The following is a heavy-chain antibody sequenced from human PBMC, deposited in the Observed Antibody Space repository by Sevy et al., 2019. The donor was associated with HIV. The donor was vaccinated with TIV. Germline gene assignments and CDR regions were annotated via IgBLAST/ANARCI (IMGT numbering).Heavy chain of an antibody. D-gene: IGHD7-27*01. J-gene: IGHJ4*02. Sequence: SQTLSLTCAVSGYSVSSGYHWGWVRQPPGKGLEWIGSIHYSGYTKYNPSLKSRVTISKDNSRNQYSLILGSVTASDTAQYCCAAHEWGSEGFWGQGMLVTVSS. CDR2: IHYSGYT. CDR1: GYSVSSGYH. CDR3: AAHEWGSEGF. V-gene: IGHV4-38-2*01.